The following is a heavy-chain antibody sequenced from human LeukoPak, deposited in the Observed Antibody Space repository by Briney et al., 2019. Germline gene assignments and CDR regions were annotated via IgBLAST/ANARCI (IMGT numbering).Heavy chain of an antibody. Sequence: GGSLRLSCAASGFTFSDYYMSWIRQAPGKGLEWVSYISSSGSTIYYADSEKGRFTISRDNAKNSLYLQMNSLRAEDTAVYYCARSHTAMAYFDYWGQGTLVTVSS. V-gene: IGHV3-11*01. J-gene: IGHJ4*02. D-gene: IGHD5-18*01. CDR3: ARSHTAMAYFDY. CDR2: ISSSGSTI. CDR1: GFTFSDYY.